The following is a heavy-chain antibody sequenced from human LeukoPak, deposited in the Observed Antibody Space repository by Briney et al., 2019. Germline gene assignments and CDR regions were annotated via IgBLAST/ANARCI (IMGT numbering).Heavy chain of an antibody. Sequence: PGGSLRLSCVASGFTFSNYWMSWVRQAPGKGLEWVANIKEDGSEKYYVDSVKGRFTISRDNAKNSLYLQMNSLRAEDTAVYYCARGAYYYEDWGQGTLVTVSS. V-gene: IGHV3-7*01. CDR3: ARGAYYYED. J-gene: IGHJ4*02. D-gene: IGHD3-22*01. CDR2: IKEDGSEK. CDR1: GFTFSNYW.